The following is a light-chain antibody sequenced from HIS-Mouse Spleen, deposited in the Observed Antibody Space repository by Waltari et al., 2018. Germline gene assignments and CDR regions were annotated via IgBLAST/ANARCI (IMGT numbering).Light chain of an antibody. V-gene: IGLV3-1*01. CDR1: KLGDKY. CDR2: QDR. Sequence: SYELTQPPSVSVSPGQTASITCSGDKLGDKYACWYQQKPGQSPVLVIYQDRKRPSGIPERVSGSNSGNTATLTISGTQAMDEADYYCQAWDSSTDVVFGGGTKLTVL. J-gene: IGLJ2*01. CDR3: QAWDSSTDVV.